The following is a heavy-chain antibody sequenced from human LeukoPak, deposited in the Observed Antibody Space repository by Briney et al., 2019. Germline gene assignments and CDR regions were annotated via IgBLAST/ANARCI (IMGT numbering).Heavy chain of an antibody. D-gene: IGHD3-3*01. CDR1: GYTFTSYA. V-gene: IGHV1-3*01. CDR3: AGGNLYTLYYDFWSGYYEGNWFDP. Sequence: ASVKVSCKASGYTFTSYAMHWVRQAPGQRLEWMGWINAGNGNTKYSQKFQGRVTITRDTSASTAYMELSSLRSEDTAVYYCAGGNLYTLYYDFWSGYYEGNWFDPWGQGTLVTVSS. J-gene: IGHJ5*02. CDR2: INAGNGNT.